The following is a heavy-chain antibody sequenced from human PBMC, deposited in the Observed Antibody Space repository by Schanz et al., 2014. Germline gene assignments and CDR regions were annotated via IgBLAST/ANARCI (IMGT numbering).Heavy chain of an antibody. V-gene: IGHV3-33*06. CDR2: IWYDGSNK. CDR3: VKDLQRELLRDDHYYGMDV. CDR1: GFTFILSF. J-gene: IGHJ6*02. D-gene: IGHD1-26*01. Sequence: VQLVESGGGVVQPGRSLRLSCAASGFTFILSFLAFFLPAPCNGLEWVAVIWYDGSNKYYADSVKGRFTTSRDNSKNTMYLQMNSLRAEDTAVYYCVKDLQRELLRDDHYYGMDVWGQGTTVTVSS.